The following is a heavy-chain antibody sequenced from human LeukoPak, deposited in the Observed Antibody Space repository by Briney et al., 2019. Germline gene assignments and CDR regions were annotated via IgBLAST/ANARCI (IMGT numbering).Heavy chain of an antibody. V-gene: IGHV1-69*04. J-gene: IGHJ4*02. CDR3: ATGEEVFDY. CDR2: ITPILGIA. CDR1: GGTFSSYA. D-gene: IGHD4-17*01. Sequence: GSSVKVSCKASGGTFSSYAISWVRQAPGQGLEWMGRITPILGIANCAQKFQGRVTVTADKSTSTAYMELSSLRSEDTAVYYCATGEEVFDYWGQGTLVTVSS.